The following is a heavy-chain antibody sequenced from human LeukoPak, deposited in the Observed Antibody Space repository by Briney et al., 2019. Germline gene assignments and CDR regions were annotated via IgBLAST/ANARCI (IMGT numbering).Heavy chain of an antibody. J-gene: IGHJ4*02. CDR2: ISGSGTNT. Sequence: GGSLRLSCAASGFTFSSYAMSWVRQAPGKGLERVSAISGSGTNTYYADSVKGRFAISRDNSKSTLYLQMNSLRADDTAVYYCANGKPEYTSGWPRGRFWGQGTLVTVSS. V-gene: IGHV3-23*01. CDR3: ANGKPEYTSGWPRGRF. CDR1: GFTFSSYA. D-gene: IGHD6-19*01.